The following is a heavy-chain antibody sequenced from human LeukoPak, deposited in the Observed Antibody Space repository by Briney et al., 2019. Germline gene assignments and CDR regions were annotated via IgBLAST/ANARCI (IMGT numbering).Heavy chain of an antibody. CDR3: VSGLVDRTEWLLYRSPFDY. J-gene: IGHJ4*02. Sequence: ASVKVSCKASGGTFSSYAISWVRQAPGQGLEWMGRIIPILGIANYAQKFQGRVTITADKSTSTAYMELSSLRSEDTAVYYCVSGLVDRTEWLLYRSPFDYWGQGTLVTVSS. D-gene: IGHD3-3*01. V-gene: IGHV1-69*04. CDR2: IIPILGIA. CDR1: GGTFSSYA.